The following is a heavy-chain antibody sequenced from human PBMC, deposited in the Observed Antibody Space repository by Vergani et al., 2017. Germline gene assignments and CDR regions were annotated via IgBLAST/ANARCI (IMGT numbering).Heavy chain of an antibody. D-gene: IGHD5-18*01. Sequence: QVQLVQSGAEVKKPGSSVKVSCKASGGTFSSYAISWVRQAPGQGLEWVGRIIPIFGTANYAQKFQGRVTITADESTSTAYMEMCSLRSEDTAVYYCARDLGYSYGNDWFDAWGQGTLVTVSS. V-gene: IGHV1-69*15. J-gene: IGHJ5*02. CDR2: IIPIFGTA. CDR1: GGTFSSYA. CDR3: ARDLGYSYGNDWFDA.